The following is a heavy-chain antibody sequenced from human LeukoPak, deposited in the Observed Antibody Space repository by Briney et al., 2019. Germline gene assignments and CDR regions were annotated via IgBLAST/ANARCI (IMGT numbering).Heavy chain of an antibody. D-gene: IGHD3-22*01. CDR1: GFTFDDYA. CDR3: AKSTSSGKALHAFDI. CDR2: TSWNSGSI. J-gene: IGHJ3*02. V-gene: IGHV3-9*01. Sequence: GGSLRLSCAASGFTFDDYAMHWVRQAPGKGLEWVSGTSWNSGSIGYADSVKGRFTISRDNAKNSLYLQMNSLRAEDTALYYCAKSTSSGKALHAFDIWGQGTMVTVSS.